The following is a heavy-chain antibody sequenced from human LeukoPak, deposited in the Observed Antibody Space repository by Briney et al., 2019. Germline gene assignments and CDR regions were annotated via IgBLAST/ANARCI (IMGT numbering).Heavy chain of an antibody. D-gene: IGHD6-13*01. Sequence: QPGGSLRLSCAASGFTVSSNYMSWVRQAPGKGLDWVSIIYSGGSTYYADSVKGRFTISRDNSKNTLYLQMNSLRAEDTAVYYCAKAQQLAPFDYWGQGTLVTVSS. CDR3: AKAQQLAPFDY. J-gene: IGHJ4*02. CDR1: GFTVSSNY. V-gene: IGHV3-53*01. CDR2: IYSGGST.